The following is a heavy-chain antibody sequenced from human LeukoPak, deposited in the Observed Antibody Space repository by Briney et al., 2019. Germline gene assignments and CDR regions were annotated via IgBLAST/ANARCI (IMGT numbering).Heavy chain of an antibody. Sequence: GGSLRLSCAASGFSSRTYGMNGVRQAPGKGLEWVSYIGISGSATYYADSVKGRFTISRDNVNNSLYLDMDSLRVDDTAVYYCARSDTRFSNGWYGQVDFDSWGQGSLVIVSS. CDR1: GFSSRTYG. CDR2: IGISGSAT. J-gene: IGHJ4*02. D-gene: IGHD6-19*01. CDR3: ARSDTRFSNGWYGQVDFDS. V-gene: IGHV3-48*01.